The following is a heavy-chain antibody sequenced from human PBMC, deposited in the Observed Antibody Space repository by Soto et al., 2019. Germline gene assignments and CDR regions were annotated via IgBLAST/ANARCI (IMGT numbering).Heavy chain of an antibody. CDR2: ISYDGSNK. CDR3: AKDPTVKPQGRGVYYYGMDV. CDR1: GFTFSSYG. D-gene: IGHD4-17*01. J-gene: IGHJ6*02. Sequence: PGGSLRLSCAASGFTFSSYGMHWVRQAPGKGLEWVAVISYDGSNKYYADSVKGRFTISRDNSKNTLYLQMNSLRAEDTAVYYCAKDPTVKPQGRGVYYYGMDVWGQGTTVTVSS. V-gene: IGHV3-30*18.